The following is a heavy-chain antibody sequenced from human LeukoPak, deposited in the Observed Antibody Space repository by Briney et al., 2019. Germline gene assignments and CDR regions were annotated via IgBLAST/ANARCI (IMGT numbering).Heavy chain of an antibody. CDR1: GGSISSYY. CDR3: ARGNIVVVPAAPPEDYYYGMDV. V-gene: IGHV4-59*12. CDR2: IYYSGST. Sequence: SETLSLTCTVCGGSISSYYWSLIRQPPGKGLEWIGYIYYSGSTNYNPSLKSRVTISVDTSKNQFSLKLSSVTAADTAVYYCARGNIVVVPAAPPEDYYYGMDVWGQGTTVTVSS. D-gene: IGHD2-2*01. J-gene: IGHJ6*02.